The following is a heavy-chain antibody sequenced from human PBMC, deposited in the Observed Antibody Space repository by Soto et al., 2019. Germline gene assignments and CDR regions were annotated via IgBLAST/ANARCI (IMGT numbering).Heavy chain of an antibody. V-gene: IGHV1-2*02. D-gene: IGHD1-26*01. CDR3: AIITWGRDHYNGMDV. J-gene: IGHJ6*02. Sequence: QVQLVQSGADVKKSGASVKVSCKASGYIFTGYFIQWLRQAPGQGLEWMGWINPNSSGTNYAQKFQGRLTVTRATSVGAAYMELTSLRRDDTALYYCAIITWGRDHYNGMDVWGQGPTVTVSS. CDR1: GYIFTGYF. CDR2: INPNSSGT.